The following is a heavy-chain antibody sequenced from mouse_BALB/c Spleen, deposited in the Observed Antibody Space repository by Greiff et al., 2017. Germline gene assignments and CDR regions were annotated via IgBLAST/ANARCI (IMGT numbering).Heavy chain of an antibody. J-gene: IGHJ2*01. V-gene: IGHV5-6-3*01. CDR2: INSNGGST. CDR3: ARDRYFDY. CDR1: GFTFSSYG. Sequence: EVHLVESGGGLVQPGGSLKLSCAASGFTFSSYGMSWVRQTPDKRLELVATINSNGGSTYYPDSVKGRFTISRDNAKNTLYLQMSSLKSEDTAMYYCARDRYFDYWGQGTTLTVSS.